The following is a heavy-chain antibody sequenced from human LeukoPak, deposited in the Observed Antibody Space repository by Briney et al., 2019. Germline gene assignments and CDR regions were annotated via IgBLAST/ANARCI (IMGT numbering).Heavy chain of an antibody. J-gene: IGHJ5*02. Sequence: GGSLRLSCAASGFTFSSYAMHWVRQAPGKGLEWVAVISYDGSNKYYADSVKGRFTISRDNSKNTLYLQMNSLRAEDTAVYYCAREEVYAIRDGPKNWFDPWGQGTLVTVPS. CDR3: AREEVYAIRDGPKNWFDP. V-gene: IGHV3-30-3*01. CDR1: GFTFSSYA. D-gene: IGHD2-8*01. CDR2: ISYDGSNK.